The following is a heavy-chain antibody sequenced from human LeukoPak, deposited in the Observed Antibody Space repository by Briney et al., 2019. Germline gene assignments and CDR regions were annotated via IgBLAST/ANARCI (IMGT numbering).Heavy chain of an antibody. Sequence: GSLRLSCSASGFSLSSYGMHWVRQAPGKGLEWVAFIRSDGNSENYADSVKGRFTISRDNSKNTLYLQMNSLRTEDTAVYYCAKSPGSVIFRGDYWGQGTLVTVSS. CDR1: GFSLSSYG. CDR2: IRSDGNSE. CDR3: AKSPGSVIFRGDY. V-gene: IGHV3-30*02. J-gene: IGHJ4*02. D-gene: IGHD5/OR15-5a*01.